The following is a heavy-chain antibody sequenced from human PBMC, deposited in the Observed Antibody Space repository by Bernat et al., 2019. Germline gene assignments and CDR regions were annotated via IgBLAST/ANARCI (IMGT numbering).Heavy chain of an antibody. CDR2: IRSKAYGGTT. CDR3: TGGKGFSSSLHYYYYYMDV. D-gene: IGHD6-6*01. V-gene: IGHV3-49*04. CDR1: GFTFGDYA. J-gene: IGHJ6*03. Sequence: EVQLVESGGGLVQPGRSLRLSCTASGFTFGDYAMSWVRQAPGKGLEGVGFIRSKAYGGTTEYAASVKGRFTISRDDSKSIAYLQMNSLKTEDTAVYYCTGGKGFSSSLHYYYYYMDVWGKGTTVTVSS.